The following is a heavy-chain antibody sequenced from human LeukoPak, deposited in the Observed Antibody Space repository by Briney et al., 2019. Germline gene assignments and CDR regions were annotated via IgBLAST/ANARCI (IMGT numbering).Heavy chain of an antibody. CDR3: ARARVVPSVWFDP. CDR2: IKQDGSEK. D-gene: IGHD2-2*01. V-gene: IGHV3-7*01. CDR1: GFTFSSYW. J-gene: IGHJ5*02. Sequence: GGSLRLSCAASGFTFSSYWMTWVRQAPGKGLEWVANIKQDGSEKNYVDSVEGQFTISRDNAKNAVYLQMNSLRAEDAAVYYCARARVVPSVWFDPWGQGTLVTVSS.